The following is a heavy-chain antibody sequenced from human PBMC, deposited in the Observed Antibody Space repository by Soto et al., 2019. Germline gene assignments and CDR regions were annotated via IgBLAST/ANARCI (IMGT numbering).Heavy chain of an antibody. D-gene: IGHD6-6*01. J-gene: IGHJ6*02. Sequence: GGSLRLSCGTSAFTFRSYGMHWVRQAPGKGLEWVAVISYDGSNKYYADSVKGRFTISRDNSKNTLYLQMNSLRAEDTAVYYCARSFEQLVVIYYYYGMDVWGQGTTVTVSS. CDR1: AFTFRSYG. CDR3: ARSFEQLVVIYYYYGMDV. V-gene: IGHV3-30*03. CDR2: ISYDGSNK.